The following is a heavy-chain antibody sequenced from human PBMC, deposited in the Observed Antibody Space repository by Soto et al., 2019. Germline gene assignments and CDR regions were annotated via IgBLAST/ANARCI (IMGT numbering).Heavy chain of an antibody. CDR3: AREPDYYYGMDV. CDR1: GFTFSSYG. J-gene: IGHJ6*02. Sequence: GGSLRLSCAASGFTFSSYGMHWVRQAPGKGLEWVAVIWYDGSNKYYADSVKGRFTISRDNSKNTLYLQMNSLRAEDTAVHYCAREPDYYYGMDVWGQGTTVTVSS. V-gene: IGHV3-33*01. CDR2: IWYDGSNK.